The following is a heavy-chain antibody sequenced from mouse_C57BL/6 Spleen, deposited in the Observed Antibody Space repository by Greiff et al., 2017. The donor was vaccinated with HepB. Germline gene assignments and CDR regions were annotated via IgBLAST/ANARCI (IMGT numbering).Heavy chain of an antibody. CDR2: IYPGDGDT. CDR3: ARAGKLAWFAY. J-gene: IGHJ3*01. Sequence: QVQLKQSGPELVKPGASVKISCKASGYAFSSSWMNWVKQRPGKGLEWIGRIYPGDGDTNYNGKFKGKATLTADKSSSTAYMQLSSLTSEDSAVYFCARAGKLAWFAYWGQGTLVTVSA. CDR1: GYAFSSSW. D-gene: IGHD4-1*01. V-gene: IGHV1-82*01.